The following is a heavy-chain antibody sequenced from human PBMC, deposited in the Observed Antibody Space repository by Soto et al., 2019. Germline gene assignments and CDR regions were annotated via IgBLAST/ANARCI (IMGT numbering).Heavy chain of an antibody. V-gene: IGHV1-3*01. Sequence: QIQLVQSGAAVKEPGASVRVSCTASGYTFVYYAMYWVRQAPGQRLEVMGWSNAGNGHTKYSPECQDRVTFTTDTSASTAYMELTSLRSEDTAVYYCAKYSEIHRNAFHIWGQGTMVTVSS. D-gene: IGHD5-12*01. CDR2: SNAGNGHT. CDR3: AKYSEIHRNAFHI. J-gene: IGHJ3*02. CDR1: GYTFVYYA.